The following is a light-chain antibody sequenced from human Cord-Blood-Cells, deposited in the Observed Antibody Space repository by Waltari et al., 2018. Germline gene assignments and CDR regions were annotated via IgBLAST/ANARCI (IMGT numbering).Light chain of an antibody. V-gene: IGKV3-15*01. Sequence: EIVMMQSPATLSVSPWEKATLSCRASQSVSSNLAWYQQKPGQAPRLLIYGASTRATGIPARFSGSGSGTEFTLTISSLQSEDFAVYYCQQYNNWWTFGQGTKVEIK. CDR1: QSVSSN. J-gene: IGKJ1*01. CDR3: QQYNNWWT. CDR2: GAS.